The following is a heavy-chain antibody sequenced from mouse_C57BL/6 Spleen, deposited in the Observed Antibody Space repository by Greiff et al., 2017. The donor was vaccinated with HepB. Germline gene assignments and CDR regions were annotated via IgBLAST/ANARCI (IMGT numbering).Heavy chain of an antibody. CDR2: IWRGGST. Sequence: QVQLQQSGPGLVQPSQSLSITCTVSGFSLTSYGVHWVRQSPGKGLEWLGVIWRGGSTDYNAAFMSRLSITKDNSKSQVFFKMNSLQADDTAIYYCATKNSSNYYGSIWYFDVWGTGTTVTVSS. CDR1: GFSLTSYG. D-gene: IGHD1-1*01. J-gene: IGHJ1*03. CDR3: ATKNSSNYYGSIWYFDV. V-gene: IGHV2-5*01.